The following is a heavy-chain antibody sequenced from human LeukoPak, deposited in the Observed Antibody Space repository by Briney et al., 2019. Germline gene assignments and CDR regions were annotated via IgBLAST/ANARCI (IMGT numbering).Heavy chain of an antibody. D-gene: IGHD6-13*01. CDR2: INAGNGNT. Sequence: ASVKVSCKASGYTFTSYAMHWVRQAPGQRLEWMGWINAGNGNTKYSQKLQGRVTITRDTSASTAYMELSSLRSEDTAVYYCARGEAGYSSSWFLIDYWGQGTLVTVSS. V-gene: IGHV1-3*01. CDR1: GYTFTSYA. J-gene: IGHJ4*02. CDR3: ARGEAGYSSSWFLIDY.